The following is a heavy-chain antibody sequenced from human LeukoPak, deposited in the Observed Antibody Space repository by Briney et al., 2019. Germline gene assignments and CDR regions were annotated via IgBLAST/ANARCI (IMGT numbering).Heavy chain of an antibody. CDR2: IYHSGST. CDR1: GGSISSGGYY. D-gene: IGHD5-24*01. V-gene: IGHV4-30-2*01. J-gene: IGHJ4*02. CDR3: ARDTFWFGRDGYNHDY. Sequence: PSETLSLTCTVSGGSISSGGYYWSWIRQPPGKGLEWIGYIYHSGSTYYNPSLKGRVTISVDRSKNQFSLKLSSVTAADTAVYYCARDTFWFGRDGYNHDYWGQGTLVTVSS.